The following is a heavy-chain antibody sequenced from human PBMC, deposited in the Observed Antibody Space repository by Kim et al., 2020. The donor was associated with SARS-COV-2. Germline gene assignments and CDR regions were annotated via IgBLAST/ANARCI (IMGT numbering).Heavy chain of an antibody. D-gene: IGHD4-17*01. V-gene: IGHV3-21*01. CDR1: GFTFSSYS. CDR2: ISSSSSYI. Sequence: GGSLRLSCAASGFTFSSYSMNWVRQAPGKGLEWVASISSSSSYIYYADSVKGRFTISRDNAKNLLYLQMNSLRAEDRAVYYCARDLDYGDYNFDPWGQGTLVTVSS. CDR3: ARDLDYGDYNFDP. J-gene: IGHJ5*02.